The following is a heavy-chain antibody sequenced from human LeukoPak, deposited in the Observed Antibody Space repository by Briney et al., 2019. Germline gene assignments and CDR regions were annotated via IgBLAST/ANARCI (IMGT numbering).Heavy chain of an antibody. CDR2: IYSGDNT. Sequence: QSGGSLRLSCAASGFTVSNNYMSWVRQAPGKGLEWVSVIYSGDNTYYVESVKGRFAISRDNSKNTLFLQMNRLRAEDTAEYYCAGRRVLDASFDYWDQGTLVTVYS. CDR3: AGRRVLDASFDY. J-gene: IGHJ4*02. CDR1: GFTVSNNY. D-gene: IGHD3-16*01. V-gene: IGHV3-66*01.